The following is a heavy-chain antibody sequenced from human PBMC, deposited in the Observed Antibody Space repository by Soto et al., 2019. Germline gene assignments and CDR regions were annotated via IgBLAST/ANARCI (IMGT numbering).Heavy chain of an antibody. CDR1: GDSITSGPYY. J-gene: IGHJ4*02. CDR2: IYFRGNS. V-gene: IGHV4-31*03. CDR3: ARSGGSNSWYGVFDF. Sequence: QVQLQESGPGLVKPSQTLSVTCTVSGDSITSGPYYWSWVRQLPGRGLEWIGYIYFRGNSYYNPSLKSRITISPDRSKNQFSLELNSVTAADTAVYYCARSGGSNSWYGVFDFWGQGTLVNVSS. D-gene: IGHD2-15*01.